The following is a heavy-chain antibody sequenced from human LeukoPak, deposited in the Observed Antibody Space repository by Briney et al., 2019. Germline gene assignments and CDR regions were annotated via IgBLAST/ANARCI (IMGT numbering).Heavy chain of an antibody. V-gene: IGHV3-53*04. J-gene: IGHJ4*02. Sequence: GGSLRLSCAASGFTVSTNCMTWVRQAPGKGLEWVSTIYSGGTTYYADPVMGRFTISRHNSRNTLYLQMNSLRAEDTAVYYCARVDTVMAYYFDLWGQGTLVTVSS. CDR3: ARVDTVMAYYFDL. CDR1: GFTVSTNC. CDR2: IYSGGTT. D-gene: IGHD5-18*01.